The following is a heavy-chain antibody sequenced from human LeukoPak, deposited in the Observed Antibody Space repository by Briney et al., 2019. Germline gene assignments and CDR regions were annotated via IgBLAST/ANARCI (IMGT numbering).Heavy chain of an antibody. J-gene: IGHJ5*02. CDR2: ISGSGGST. V-gene: IGHV3-23*01. CDR3: AKSVVPAATPNWFDP. Sequence: GGSLRLSCAASGFTFSSYAMSWVRQAPGKGLEWVSAISGSGGSTYYADSVKGRFTISRDNSKNTLHLQMNSLRAEDTAVYYCAKSVVPAATPNWFDPWGQGTLVTVSS. CDR1: GFTFSSYA. D-gene: IGHD2-2*02.